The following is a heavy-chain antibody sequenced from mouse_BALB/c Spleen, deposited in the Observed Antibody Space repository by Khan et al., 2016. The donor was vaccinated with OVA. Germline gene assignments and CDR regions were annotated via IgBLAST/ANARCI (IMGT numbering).Heavy chain of an antibody. CDR3: ARTARIKY. CDR1: GYSITSGYG. V-gene: IGHV3-2*02. D-gene: IGHD1-2*01. CDR2: ISYSGST. J-gene: IGHJ2*01. Sequence: SGPGLVKPSQSLSLTCTVTGYSITSGYGWNWIRQFPGNKLEWMGYISYSGSTNYNPSLNSRISITRDTSKNQFFLQLKSVSTEDAATYYCARTARIKYWGQGTTLTISS.